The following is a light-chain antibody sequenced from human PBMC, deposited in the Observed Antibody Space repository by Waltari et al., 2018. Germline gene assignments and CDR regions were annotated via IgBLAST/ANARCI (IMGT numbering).Light chain of an antibody. Sequence: QSALTQPRSVSGSPGQSVTISCTGTSSDVGNYNYVSWYQQLPNKAPTLMIYDVSERPAGFSDRFSGSKSGNTASLTISGLLSEDEADYYCCSYAGSYTFVIFGGGTKLTVL. CDR1: SSDVGNYNY. J-gene: IGLJ2*01. CDR3: CSYAGSYTFVI. CDR2: DVS. V-gene: IGLV2-11*01.